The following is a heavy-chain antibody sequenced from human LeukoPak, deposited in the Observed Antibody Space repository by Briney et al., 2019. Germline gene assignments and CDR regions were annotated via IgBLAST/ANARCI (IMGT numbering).Heavy chain of an antibody. V-gene: IGHV1-69*05. CDR2: IIPIFGTA. CDR3: ARGDPRTTVTYYYYGMDV. Sequence: SSVKVSCKASGGTFSSYAISWVRQAPGQGLEWMGGIIPIFGTANYAQKLQGRVTMTTDTSTSTAYMELRSLRSDDTAVYYCARGDPRTTVTYYYYGMDVWGQGTTVTVSS. D-gene: IGHD4-11*01. CDR1: GGTFSSYA. J-gene: IGHJ6*02.